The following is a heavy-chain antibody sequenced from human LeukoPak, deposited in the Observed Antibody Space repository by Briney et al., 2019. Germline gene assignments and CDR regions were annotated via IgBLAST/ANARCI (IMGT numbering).Heavy chain of an antibody. Sequence: SETLSLTCAVYGGSFSGYYWSWIRQPPGKGLEWIGEINHSGSTNYNPSLKSRVTISVDTSKNQFSLKLSSVTAADTAVYYCARDYYYYYYGMDVWGQGTPVTVSS. CDR2: INHSGST. CDR1: GGSFSGYY. J-gene: IGHJ6*02. V-gene: IGHV4-34*01. CDR3: ARDYYYYYYGMDV.